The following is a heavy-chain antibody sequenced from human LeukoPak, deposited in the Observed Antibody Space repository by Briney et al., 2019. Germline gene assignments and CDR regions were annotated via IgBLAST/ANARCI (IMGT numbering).Heavy chain of an antibody. D-gene: IGHD6-6*01. Sequence: ASVKVSCKACGYTFISFGFSWVRQAPGQGPEWMGWISGYTGNTNYAQRFQGRVTMTTDTSTSTAYMELRTLRSDDTAVYYCVRDLNSAARSFFDYWGPGTLVTVSS. V-gene: IGHV1-18*01. CDR2: ISGYTGNT. CDR1: GYTFISFG. CDR3: VRDLNSAARSFFDY. J-gene: IGHJ4*02.